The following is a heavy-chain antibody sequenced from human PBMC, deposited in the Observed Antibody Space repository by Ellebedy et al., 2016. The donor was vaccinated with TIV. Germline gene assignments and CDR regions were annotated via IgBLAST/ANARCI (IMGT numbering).Heavy chain of an antibody. D-gene: IGHD6-13*01. V-gene: IGHV3-53*01. CDR3: ARGISSSWLNYYYYAMDV. CDR1: GFIVSSNY. J-gene: IGHJ6*02. CDR2: IYSGGST. Sequence: GESLKISXAASGFIVSSNYMSWVRQAPGKGLEWVSIIYSGGSTYYADSAKGRFTISRDNSKNTLFLQMNSLRAEDTAVYYCARGISSSWLNYYYYAMDVWGQGTTVTVSS.